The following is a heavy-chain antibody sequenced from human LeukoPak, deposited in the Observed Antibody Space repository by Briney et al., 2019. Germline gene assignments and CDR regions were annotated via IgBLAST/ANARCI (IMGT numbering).Heavy chain of an antibody. CDR2: IYYSGST. D-gene: IGHD5-24*01. CDR1: GGSISSSSYY. V-gene: IGHV4-39*02. J-gene: IGHJ4*02. CDR3: ARDGDSYKDY. Sequence: PSETLSLTCTVSGGSISSSSYYWGWIRQPPGKGLEWIGSIYYSGSTYYNPSLKSRVTISVDTSKNQFSLKLSSVTAADTAVYYCARDGDSYKDYWGQGTLVTVSS.